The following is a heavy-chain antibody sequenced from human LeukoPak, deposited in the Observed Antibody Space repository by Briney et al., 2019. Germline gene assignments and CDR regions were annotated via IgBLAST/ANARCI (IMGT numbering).Heavy chain of an antibody. J-gene: IGHJ4*02. Sequence: SETLSLTCTVSGGAISSYYWSWIRQPPGKGLEWIAYLFYSGSTDYNPSLESRVTISVDTSKNQFSLKLRSVTAADTAVYYCATVAVIRGVTYFDYWGQGTLVTVSS. CDR2: LFYSGST. CDR1: GGAISSYY. D-gene: IGHD3-10*01. CDR3: ATVAVIRGVTYFDY. V-gene: IGHV4-59*01.